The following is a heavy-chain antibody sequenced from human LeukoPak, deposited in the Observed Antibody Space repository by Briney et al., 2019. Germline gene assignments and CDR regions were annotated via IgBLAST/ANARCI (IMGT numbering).Heavy chain of an antibody. D-gene: IGHD6-13*01. V-gene: IGHV4-34*01. CDR3: ARLVGSSSWYGWFDP. CDR1: GFTFSSYE. J-gene: IGHJ5*02. CDR2: INHSGST. Sequence: PGGSLRLSCAASGFTFSSYEMNWVRQAPGKGLEWIGEINHSGSTNYNPSLKSRVTISVDTPKNQFSLKLSSVTAADTAVYYCARLVGSSSWYGWFDPWGQGTLVTVSS.